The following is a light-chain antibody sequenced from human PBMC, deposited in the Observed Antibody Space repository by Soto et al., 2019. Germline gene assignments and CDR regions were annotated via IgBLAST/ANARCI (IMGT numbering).Light chain of an antibody. CDR3: ASYTSTTTLVV. CDR1: SSDIGRYNS. Sequence: QSALTQPASVSGSPGQSITISCTGTSSDIGRYNSVSWYQQHPGKAPRLVISGVNKRPSGISNRFSGSKSGNTASLTISGLQADDEAIYYCASYTSTTTLVVFGGGTKLTVL. CDR2: GVN. J-gene: IGLJ2*01. V-gene: IGLV2-14*01.